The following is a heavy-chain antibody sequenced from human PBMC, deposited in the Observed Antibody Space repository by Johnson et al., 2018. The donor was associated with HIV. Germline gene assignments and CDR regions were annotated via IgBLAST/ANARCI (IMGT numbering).Heavy chain of an antibody. CDR3: ARERGYSSVLWKLSEDAFDI. V-gene: IGHV3-30-3*01. Sequence: QVQLVESGGGVVQPGRSLRLSCAASGFTFRSYAMHWVRQATGKGLEWVAVMSYDVSNKYYADSVKGRFTLSRDNSKNTLYLQMNSLRAEDTAVYYGARERGYSSVLWKLSEDAFDIWGQGTMVTVSS. CDR2: MSYDVSNK. J-gene: IGHJ3*02. CDR1: GFTFRSYA. D-gene: IGHD6-19*01.